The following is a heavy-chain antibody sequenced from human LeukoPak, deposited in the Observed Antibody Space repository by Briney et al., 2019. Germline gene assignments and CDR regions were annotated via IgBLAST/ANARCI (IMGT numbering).Heavy chain of an antibody. V-gene: IGHV3-33*01. J-gene: IGHJ5*02. CDR1: GFTFSSYG. D-gene: IGHD6-13*01. CDR2: IWYDGSNK. CDR3: ARDWIAAAANWFDP. Sequence: HPGGSLRLSCAASGFTFSSYGMHWVRQAPGKGLEWVAVIWYDGSNKYYADSVKGRFTISRDNSENTLYLQMNSLRAEDTAVYYCARDWIAAAANWFDPWGQGTLVTVSS.